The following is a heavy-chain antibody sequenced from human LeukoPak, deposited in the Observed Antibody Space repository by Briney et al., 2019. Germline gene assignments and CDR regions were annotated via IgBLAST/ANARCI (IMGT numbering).Heavy chain of an antibody. CDR2: ISSSGSTI. CDR1: GFTFSSYE. Sequence: GGSLRLSCAASGFTFSSYEMNWVRQAPGKGLEWVSCISSSGSTIYYADSVKGRFTISRDNAKNSLYLQMNSLRAEDTAVYYCAREYSGSYYGFDYWGQGTLVTVSS. CDR3: AREYSGSYYGFDY. J-gene: IGHJ4*02. V-gene: IGHV3-48*03. D-gene: IGHD1-26*01.